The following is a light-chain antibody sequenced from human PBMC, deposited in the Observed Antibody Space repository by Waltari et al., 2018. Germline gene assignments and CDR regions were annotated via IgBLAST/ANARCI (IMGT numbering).Light chain of an antibody. J-gene: IGLJ7*01. CDR1: SSNIGNNY. V-gene: IGLV1-51*02. CDR3: GTWDSSLSGAG. Sequence: QSVLTQPPSVSAAPGQRVTISCSGGSSNIGNNYVSWYRQFPGTAPKLLIYENRGGSAGIPGRYSGAKSGTSATLDITGLQAGDEADYYCGTWDSSLSGAGFGGGTHLTVL. CDR2: ENR.